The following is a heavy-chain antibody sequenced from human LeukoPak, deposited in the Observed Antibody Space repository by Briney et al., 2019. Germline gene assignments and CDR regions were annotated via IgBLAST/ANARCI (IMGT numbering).Heavy chain of an antibody. D-gene: IGHD6-19*01. V-gene: IGHV4-59*08. J-gene: IGHJ6*02. CDR1: GGSISSYY. Sequence: SETLSLTCTVSGGSISSYYWNWVRQPPGKGLEWIAFIYYSGSSSYSPSLKSRVTISVDTSKNQFSLKLTSVTAADTAVYYCARSQSTGWYYGGLDVWGQGTTVTVSS. CDR3: ARSQSTGWYYGGLDV. CDR2: IYYSGSS.